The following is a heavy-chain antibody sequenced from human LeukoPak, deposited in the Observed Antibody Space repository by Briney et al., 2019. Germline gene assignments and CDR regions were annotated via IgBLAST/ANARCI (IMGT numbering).Heavy chain of an antibody. CDR3: AARGDGYNYYRV. Sequence: PGGSLRLSCAASGFTVSTNYMSWVRQAAGKGLGWVSVFYSGGSTYYADSVKGRFTISRDDSKNTLYLQMNPLRAEDTAVYYCAARGDGYNYYRVWGQGTLVTVFS. D-gene: IGHD5-24*01. CDR1: GFTVSTNY. J-gene: IGHJ4*02. CDR2: FYSGGST. V-gene: IGHV3-53*01.